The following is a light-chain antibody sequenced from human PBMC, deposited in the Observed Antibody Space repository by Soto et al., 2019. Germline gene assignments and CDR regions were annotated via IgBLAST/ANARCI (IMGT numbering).Light chain of an antibody. J-gene: IGKJ1*01. CDR1: QSISSW. Sequence: DIQMTQSPSTLSASVGDRVTITCRASQSISSWLAWYQQKPGKAPKLLIYDASSLESGVPSRFSGSGSGTGFALTFSSLQPDDFATYYCQQYNSYSEGAFGQGTEVEIK. CDR3: QQYNSYSEGA. V-gene: IGKV1-5*01. CDR2: DAS.